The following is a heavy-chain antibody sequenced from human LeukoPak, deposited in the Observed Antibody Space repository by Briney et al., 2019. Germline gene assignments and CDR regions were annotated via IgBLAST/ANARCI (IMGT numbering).Heavy chain of an antibody. CDR3: AKVEGGGTYYDILTGYLHNGMDV. Sequence: GGSLRLSCAASGFTFSRYAMHWVRQAPGKGLEWVAVISYDGSNKYYADSVKGRFTISRDNSKNTLYLQMNSLRAEDTAVYYCAKVEGGGTYYDILTGYLHNGMDVWGQGTTVTVSS. CDR1: GFTFSRYA. CDR2: ISYDGSNK. D-gene: IGHD3-9*01. J-gene: IGHJ6*02. V-gene: IGHV3-30*01.